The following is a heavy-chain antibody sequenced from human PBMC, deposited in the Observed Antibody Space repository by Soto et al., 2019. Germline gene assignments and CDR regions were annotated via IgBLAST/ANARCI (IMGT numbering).Heavy chain of an antibody. V-gene: IGHV5-51*01. J-gene: IGHJ3*02. D-gene: IGHD6-13*01. CDR1: GYSFTNYW. CDR2: IYPGDSET. CDR3: ARQRIEAAFDAFDI. Sequence: GESLKISCQGFGYSFTNYWVGWVRQMPGKGLEWMGIIYPGDSETRYSPSFQGQVTISADKSNTTAYLQWSGLKASDTSMYYCARQRIEAAFDAFDIWGQGTMVTVSS.